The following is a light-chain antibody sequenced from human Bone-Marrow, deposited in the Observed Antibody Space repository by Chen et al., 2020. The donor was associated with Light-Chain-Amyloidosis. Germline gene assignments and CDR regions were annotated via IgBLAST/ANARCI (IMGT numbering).Light chain of an antibody. CDR2: RDT. CDR3: QSADSSGTYEVI. J-gene: IGLJ2*01. CDR1: DLPTKY. Sequence: SYELTPPPSVSVSQGQTARITCSGDDLPTKYAYWYQQKPGQAPVLVIHRDTERPSGISERFSGSSSGTTATLTISGVQAEDEADYHCQSADSSGTYEVIFGGGTKLTVL. V-gene: IGLV3-25*03.